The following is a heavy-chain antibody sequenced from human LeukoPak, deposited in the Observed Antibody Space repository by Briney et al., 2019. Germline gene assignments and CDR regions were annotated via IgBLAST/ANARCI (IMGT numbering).Heavy chain of an antibody. V-gene: IGHV4-34*01. CDR1: GGSFSGYY. J-gene: IGHJ4*02. Sequence: PSETLSLTCAVYGGSFSGYYWSWIRQPPGKGLEWIGEINHSGSTNYNPSLKSRVTISVDTSKNQFSLKLSSVTAADTAVYYCARGSTQIAIFGVVQYKKYYFDYWGQGTLVTVSS. CDR2: INHSGST. D-gene: IGHD3-3*01. CDR3: ARGSTQIAIFGVVQYKKYYFDY.